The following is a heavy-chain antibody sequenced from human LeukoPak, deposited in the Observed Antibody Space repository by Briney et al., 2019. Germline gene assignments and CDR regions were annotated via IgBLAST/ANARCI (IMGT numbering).Heavy chain of an antibody. CDR3: ARGYCTSTSCYNDY. CDR2: TSFDVSIK. J-gene: IGHJ4*02. CDR1: GFTFSNYA. D-gene: IGHD2-2*02. Sequence: GGSLRLSCAAFGFTFSNYAMHWVRQAPGKGLEWVATTSFDVSIKYYADSVKGRFTISRDNSKNTLYLQMNSLRTEDTAVYSCARGYCTSTSCYNDYWGQGTLVTVSS. V-gene: IGHV3-30*04.